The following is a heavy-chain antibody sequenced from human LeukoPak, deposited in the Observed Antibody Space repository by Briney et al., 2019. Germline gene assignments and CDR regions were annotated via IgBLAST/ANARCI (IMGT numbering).Heavy chain of an antibody. CDR2: IYYSGST. V-gene: IGHV4-59*01. CDR3: AREQWHINWFDP. J-gene: IGHJ5*02. D-gene: IGHD6-19*01. CDR1: GGSISSYY. Sequence: SETLSLTCTVSGGSISSYYWSWIRQPPGKGLEWIGYIYYSGSTNYNPSLKSRVTISVDTSKNQFSLKLSSVTAADTAVYYCAREQWHINWFDPWGQGTLVTVSS.